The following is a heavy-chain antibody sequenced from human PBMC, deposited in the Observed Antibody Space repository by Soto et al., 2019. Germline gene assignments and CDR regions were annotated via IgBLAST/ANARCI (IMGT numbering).Heavy chain of an antibody. J-gene: IGHJ3*02. D-gene: IGHD5-12*01. CDR1: GGSMRSGGYS. Sequence: SETLSVRWAVSGGSMRSGGYSGSWIRQEKGNGLEWIGYIYHSGSTYYNPSLKSRVTISVDRSKNQFSLKLSSVTAADTAVYYCAKCRRDGYNIGDDAFDIWGQGTMVTVSS. V-gene: IGHV4-30-2*01. CDR3: AKCRRDGYNIGDDAFDI. CDR2: IYHSGST.